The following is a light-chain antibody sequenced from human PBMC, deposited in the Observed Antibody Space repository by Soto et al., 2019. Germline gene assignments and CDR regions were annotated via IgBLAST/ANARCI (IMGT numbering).Light chain of an antibody. Sequence: EIVLTQSPGTLSLSPGERATLSCRASQSVSSSYLAWYQQKPGQAPRLLIYGASIRATGISDRFSGSGSGTEFTLTISRLEPEDFAVYYCQQYGSSRPITFGQGTRLEIK. J-gene: IGKJ5*01. V-gene: IGKV3-20*01. CDR2: GAS. CDR3: QQYGSSRPIT. CDR1: QSVSSSY.